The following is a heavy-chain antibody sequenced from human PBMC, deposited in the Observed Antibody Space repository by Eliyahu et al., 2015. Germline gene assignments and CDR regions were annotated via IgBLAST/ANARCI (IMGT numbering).Heavy chain of an antibody. CDR2: INHXGST. CDR3: ARKEYYDSSGSF. D-gene: IGHD3-22*01. J-gene: IGHJ4*02. CDR1: XGSFSGFQ. V-gene: IGHV4-34*01. Sequence: VQLQQWGAGLLKPSETLSLTCXXXXGSFSGFQWSWLRQPPGKGLEWIGEINHXGSTNYNPSLKSRVTMSVDTSKNQFSLNLTSVTAADTAMYYCARKEYYDSSGSFWGQGTLVTVSS.